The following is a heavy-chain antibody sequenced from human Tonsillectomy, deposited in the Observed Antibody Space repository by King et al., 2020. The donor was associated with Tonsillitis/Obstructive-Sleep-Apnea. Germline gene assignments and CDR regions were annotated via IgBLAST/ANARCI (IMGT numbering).Heavy chain of an antibody. V-gene: IGHV4-59*08. Sequence: QLQESGPGLVKPSETLSLTCTVSGGSITSYYWSWIRQPPGKGLEWIGYIYYSGTTKYNPSLKSRVTISVDTSMDQFPLKLSSVTAADTAVYYCARQYNPYNWFDPWGQGTLVTVSS. CDR3: ARQYNPYNWFDP. CDR1: GGSITSYY. CDR2: IYYSGTT. D-gene: IGHD1-14*01. J-gene: IGHJ5*02.